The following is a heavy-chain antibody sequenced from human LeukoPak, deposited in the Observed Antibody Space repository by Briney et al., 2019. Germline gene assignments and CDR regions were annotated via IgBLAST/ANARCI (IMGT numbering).Heavy chain of an antibody. Sequence: GGSLRLSCAASGFTVSSNYMSWVRQAPGKGLEWVSVIYSGGSTYYADSVKGRFTISRDNSKNTLYLQMNSLRAEDTAVYYCARGGVQQWLVSGDAFDIRGQGTMVTVSS. CDR2: IYSGGST. D-gene: IGHD6-19*01. J-gene: IGHJ3*02. CDR1: GFTVSSNY. V-gene: IGHV3-53*01. CDR3: ARGGVQQWLVSGDAFDI.